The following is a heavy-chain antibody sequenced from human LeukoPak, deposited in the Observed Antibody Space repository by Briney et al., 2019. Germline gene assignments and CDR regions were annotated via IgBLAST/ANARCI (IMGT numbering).Heavy chain of an antibody. J-gene: IGHJ4*02. V-gene: IGHV4-39*01. CDR1: GGSISSSSYY. CDR3: AGGSDSSVLY. Sequence: PSETLSLTCTVSGGSISSSSYYWGWIRQPPGKGLEWIGSIHYSGSTYYNPSLKSRVTISVDTSKNQFSLKLSSVTAADTAVDYCAGGSDSSVLYWGQGTLVTVPS. D-gene: IGHD6-19*01. CDR2: IHYSGST.